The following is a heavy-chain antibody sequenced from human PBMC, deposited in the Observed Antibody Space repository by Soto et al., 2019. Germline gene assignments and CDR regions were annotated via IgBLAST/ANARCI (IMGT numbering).Heavy chain of an antibody. V-gene: IGHV3-74*01. Sequence: PGGSLRLSCAASGFTFSSYRMHWVRQAPGKGLVWVSRINSDGSSTSYADSVKGRFTISRDNAKNTLYLQMNSLRAEDTAVYYCARVVADPAQYEYLKDVCRQGSSDPVAS. CDR2: INSDGSST. CDR3: ARVVADPAQYEYLKDV. J-gene: IGHJ6*01. CDR1: GFTFSSYR. D-gene: IGHD5-12*01.